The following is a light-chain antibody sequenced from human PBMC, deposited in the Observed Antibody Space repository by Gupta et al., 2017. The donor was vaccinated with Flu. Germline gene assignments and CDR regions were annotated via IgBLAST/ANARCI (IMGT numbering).Light chain of an antibody. V-gene: IGLV1-44*01. CDR2: KNN. CDR1: SSNIGSHT. CDR3: AAWDDSLLRV. Sequence: QSVLTQPPSASGTPGQRVTISCSGSSSNIGSHTVSWYQQLPGTAPKLLIYKNNQRPSGVPDRFSGSKSGTSASLAISGLQSEDEADYYCAAWDDSLLRVFDGGTKVTVL. J-gene: IGLJ3*02.